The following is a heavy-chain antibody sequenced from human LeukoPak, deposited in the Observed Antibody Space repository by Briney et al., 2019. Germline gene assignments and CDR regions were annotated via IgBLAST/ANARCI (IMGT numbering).Heavy chain of an antibody. J-gene: IGHJ4*02. CDR3: ASPPDYYDSSGYYYALAY. D-gene: IGHD3-22*01. CDR1: GFTFSSYT. V-gene: IGHV3-21*01. CDR2: ISSSSYI. Sequence: GGSLRLSCAASGFTFSSYTMNWVRQAPGKGLEWVSLISSSSYIFYADSVKGRFTISRDNAKKSLYLQMNSLRAEDTAVYYCASPPDYYDSSGYYYALAYWGQGTLVTVSS.